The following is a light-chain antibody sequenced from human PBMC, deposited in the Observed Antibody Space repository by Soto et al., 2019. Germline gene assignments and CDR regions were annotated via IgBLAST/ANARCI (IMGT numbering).Light chain of an antibody. V-gene: IGKV1-5*01. CDR3: QQYNSYWT. CDR1: ENISGW. Sequence: DIRMTQSPSTLSASVGDRVTLTCRVSENISGWLAWYQQKPGKAPKLLIYDASTLETGVPSRFRGSGFGTEFTLTISSLQPDDFATYYCQQYNSYWTFGPGTKVEIK. CDR2: DAS. J-gene: IGKJ1*01.